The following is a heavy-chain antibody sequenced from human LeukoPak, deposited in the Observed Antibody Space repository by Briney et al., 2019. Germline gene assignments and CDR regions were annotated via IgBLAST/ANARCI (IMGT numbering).Heavy chain of an antibody. V-gene: IGHV3-7*01. CDR1: GFTFSSYW. CDR2: IKQDGSEN. Sequence: GGSLRLSCAASGFTFSSYWMSWVRQAPGKGLEWVANIKQDGSENYYVDSVKGRFTISRDNAKNSLYLQMNSLRAEDTAVYYCASLITIYGGGWFDPWGQGTLVTVSS. CDR3: ASLITIYGGGWFDP. D-gene: IGHD3-3*01. J-gene: IGHJ5*02.